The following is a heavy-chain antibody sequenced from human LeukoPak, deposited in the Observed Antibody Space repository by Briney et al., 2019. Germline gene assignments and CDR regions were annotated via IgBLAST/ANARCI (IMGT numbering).Heavy chain of an antibody. CDR1: GGSISSSNW. Sequence: SETLPLTCAVSGGSISSSNWWSWVRQPPGKGLEWIGEIYHSGSTNYNPSLKSRLIISVDKSKNQFTLKVSSVTVADTAVYYCARVPPGKYMDVWGKGTTVTVSS. V-gene: IGHV4-4*02. CDR2: IYHSGST. CDR3: ARVPPGKYMDV. J-gene: IGHJ6*03.